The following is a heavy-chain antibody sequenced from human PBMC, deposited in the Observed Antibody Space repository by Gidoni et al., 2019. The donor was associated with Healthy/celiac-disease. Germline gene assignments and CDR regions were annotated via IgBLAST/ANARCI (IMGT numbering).Heavy chain of an antibody. D-gene: IGHD3-10*01. CDR2: IYYSGST. V-gene: IGHV4-39*01. J-gene: IGHJ6*02. CDR3: ARHGIMVQGAPKHYYHYGMDV. Sequence: SLTCTVSGGSISSSSYYWGWIRQPPGKGLEWIGSIYYSGSTYYNPSLKSRVTISVDTSKNQFSLKLSSVTAADTAVYYCARHGIMVQGAPKHYYHYGMDVWGQGTTVTVSS. CDR1: GGSISSSSYY.